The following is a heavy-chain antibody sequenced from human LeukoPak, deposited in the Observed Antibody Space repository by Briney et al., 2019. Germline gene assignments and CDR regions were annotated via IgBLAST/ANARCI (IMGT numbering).Heavy chain of an antibody. Sequence: SVKVSCKASGGTFSSYAISWVRQAPGQGLEWMGGIIPIFGTANYAQKFQGRVTITTDESTSTAYMELSSLRSEDTAVYYCARDRSDYDILTGYSLYYFDHWGQGTLVTVSS. D-gene: IGHD3-9*01. CDR1: GGTFSSYA. V-gene: IGHV1-69*05. J-gene: IGHJ4*02. CDR3: ARDRSDYDILTGYSLYYFDH. CDR2: IIPIFGTA.